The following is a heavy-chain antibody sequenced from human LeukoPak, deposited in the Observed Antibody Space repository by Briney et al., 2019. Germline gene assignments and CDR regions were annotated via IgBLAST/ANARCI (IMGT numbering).Heavy chain of an antibody. J-gene: IGHJ5*02. CDR3: ARDNVHVVAGPKFGWPEVQTSNWLDP. D-gene: IGHD2-2*01. CDR2: IYTSGST. CDR1: GGSISSGSYY. V-gene: IGHV4-61*02. Sequence: PSETLSLTCTVSGGSISSGSYYWSWIRQPAGKGLEWIGRIYTSGSTNYNPSLKSRVTISVDTSKNQFSLKLSSVTAADTAVYYCARDNVHVVAGPKFGWPEVQTSNWLDPWGQGTLVTVSS.